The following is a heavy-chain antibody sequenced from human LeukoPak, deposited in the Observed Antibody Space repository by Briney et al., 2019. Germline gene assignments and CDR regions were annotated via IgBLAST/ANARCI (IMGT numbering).Heavy chain of an antibody. D-gene: IGHD2-2*01. J-gene: IGHJ5*02. CDR1: GYTFTGYY. V-gene: IGHV1-2*02. CDR2: INPNSGGT. CDR3: ARDRLRYCSSTSCSRFDP. Sequence: ASVKVSCKASGYTFTGYYMHWVRQAPGQGLEWMGWINPNSGGTNHAQKFQGRVTMTRDTSISTAYMELSRLRSDDTAVYYCARDRLRYCSSTSCSRFDPWGQGILVTVSS.